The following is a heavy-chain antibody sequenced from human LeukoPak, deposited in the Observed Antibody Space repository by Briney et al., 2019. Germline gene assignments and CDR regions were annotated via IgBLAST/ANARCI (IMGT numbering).Heavy chain of an antibody. CDR2: ISSSSSHI. J-gene: IGHJ5*02. D-gene: IGHD2-8*01. V-gene: IGHV3-21*01. CDR1: GFTFSSYS. Sequence: GESLKISCAASGFTFSSYSMNWVRQAPGKGLEWVSSISSSSSHIYYADSVKGRFTISRDNAKNSLYLQMNSLRAEDTAVYYCARDLSSVYATNWFDPWGQGTLVTVSS. CDR3: ARDLSSVYATNWFDP.